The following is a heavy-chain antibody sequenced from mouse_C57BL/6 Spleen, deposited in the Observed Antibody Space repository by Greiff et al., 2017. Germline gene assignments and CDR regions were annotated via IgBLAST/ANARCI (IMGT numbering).Heavy chain of an antibody. CDR2: IDPNSGGT. V-gene: IGHV1-72*01. CDR3: ARGGAYYNCRLAD. CDR1: GYTFTSYW. Sequence: QVQLKQPGAELVKPGASVKLSCKASGYTFTSYWMHWVKQRPGRGLEWIGRIDPNSGGTKYNEKFKSKATLTVDKPSSTAYMQLSSLTSEDSAVYYCARGGAYYNCRLADWGQGTLVTVSA. D-gene: IGHD2-12*01. J-gene: IGHJ3*01.